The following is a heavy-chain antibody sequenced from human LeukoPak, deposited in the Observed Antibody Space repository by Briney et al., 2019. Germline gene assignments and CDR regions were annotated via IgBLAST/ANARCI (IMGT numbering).Heavy chain of an antibody. J-gene: IGHJ6*02. D-gene: IGHD2-15*01. CDR2: INSDGSST. CDR3: ARMPLHSHCSGGSCYQYYYGMDV. Sequence: GGSLRLSCAASGFTFSSYWMHWVRQAPGKGLVWVSRINSDGSSTSFADSVKGRFTISRDNAKNTLYLQMNSLRAEDTAVYYCARMPLHSHCSGGSCYQYYYGMDVWGQGTTVTVSS. CDR1: GFTFSSYW. V-gene: IGHV3-74*01.